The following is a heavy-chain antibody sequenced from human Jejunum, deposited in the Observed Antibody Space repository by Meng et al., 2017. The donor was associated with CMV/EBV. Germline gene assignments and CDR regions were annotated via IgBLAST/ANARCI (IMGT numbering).Heavy chain of an antibody. CDR1: TGFY. CDR3: ARAGGGSGLRAAFDI. Sequence: TGFYVQWARQAAGQGLEWMEWLNANNGASNPTQILQGRVTMTRDTSIRTAYMELSGMRSDETAVYYCARAGGGSGLRAAFDIWGQGTRVTVSS. D-gene: IGHD3-10*01. V-gene: IGHV1-2*02. J-gene: IGHJ3*02. CDR2: LNANNGAS.